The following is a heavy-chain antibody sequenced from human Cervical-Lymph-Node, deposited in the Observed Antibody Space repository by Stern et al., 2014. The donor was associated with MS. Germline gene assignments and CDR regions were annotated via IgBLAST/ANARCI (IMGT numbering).Heavy chain of an antibody. D-gene: IGHD3-16*01. CDR2: IIPIFGTT. CDR3: AGGPPATDY. J-gene: IGHJ4*02. Sequence: VQLVQSGAEVKKPGSSVKVSCKASGGTFSSYVISWVRQAPGQGLEWMGGIIPIFGTTNYAQKFQGRVTITADKTTSTAYMELHSRISGATAVYYWAGGPPATDYWGKGTLVTVSS. CDR1: GGTFSSYV. V-gene: IGHV1-69*06.